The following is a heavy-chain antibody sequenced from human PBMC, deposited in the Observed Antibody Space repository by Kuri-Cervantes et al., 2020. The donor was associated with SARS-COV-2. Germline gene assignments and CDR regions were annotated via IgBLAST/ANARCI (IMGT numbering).Heavy chain of an antibody. V-gene: IGHV4-34*01. J-gene: IGHJ3*02. CDR1: GESFSGYY. Sequence: SETLSLTCAFYGESFSGYYWNWIRQSPGKGLEWIGEVNHRGSTNYNPSLKSRVTISVDTSKNQFSLKLSSVTAADTAVYYCARAAVVAAIWRADLNAFDIWGQGTMVTVSS. D-gene: IGHD2-15*01. CDR3: ARAAVVAAIWRADLNAFDI. CDR2: VNHRGST.